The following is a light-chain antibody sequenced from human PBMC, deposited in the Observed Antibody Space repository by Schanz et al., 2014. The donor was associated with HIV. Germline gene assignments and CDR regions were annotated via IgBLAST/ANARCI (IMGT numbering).Light chain of an antibody. J-gene: IGLJ2*01. CDR1: SSDVGSYNL. CDR3: ISYTSSSTLV. Sequence: QSVLTQPASVSGSPGQSITISCTGTSSDVGSYNLVSWYQQHPGKAPKLMIYEGSKRPSGVSNRFSGSKSGNTASLTISGLQAEDEADYYCISYTSSSTLVFGGGTKLTVL. CDR2: EGS. V-gene: IGLV2-14*02.